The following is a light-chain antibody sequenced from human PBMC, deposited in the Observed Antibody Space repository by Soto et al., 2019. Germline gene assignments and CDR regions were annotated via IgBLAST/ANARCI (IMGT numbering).Light chain of an antibody. J-gene: IGKJ4*01. V-gene: IGKV3-20*01. CDR2: GVS. Sequence: IVLTQSPGHLSLSPGDSATLFCRASQTVSSSCLAWYQQKPGQDPRLLIYGVSSRATGIPDRFSGSGSGTDFTLTISRLQPEDFAVYYCQHYDNSAALTFGGGTNVEIK. CDR1: QTVSSSC. CDR3: QHYDNSAALT.